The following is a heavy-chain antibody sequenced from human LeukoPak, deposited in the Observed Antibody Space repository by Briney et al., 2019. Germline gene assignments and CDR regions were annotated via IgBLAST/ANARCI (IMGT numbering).Heavy chain of an antibody. CDR2: INPNSGGT. CDR3: ARDIKGRIFGVAYPVGPFDY. D-gene: IGHD3-3*01. Sequence: ASVKVSCKASGYTFTGYYMHWVRQAPGQGLEWMGWINPNSGGTNYEQKFQGRVTMTRDTSINTAYMELSRLRSDDTAVYYCARDIKGRIFGVAYPVGPFDYWGQGTLVTVSS. V-gene: IGHV1-2*02. J-gene: IGHJ4*02. CDR1: GYTFTGYY.